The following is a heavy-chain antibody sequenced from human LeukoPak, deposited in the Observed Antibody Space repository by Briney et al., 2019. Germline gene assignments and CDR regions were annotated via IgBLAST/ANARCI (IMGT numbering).Heavy chain of an antibody. CDR2: IYYSGST. CDR3: ARDITMVRGVKGGY. J-gene: IGHJ4*02. V-gene: IGHV4-39*02. D-gene: IGHD3-10*01. CDR1: GGSISSSSYY. Sequence: PSETLSLTCTVSGGSISSSSYYWGWIRQPPGEGLEWIGSIYYSGSTYYNPSLKSRVTISVDTSKNQFSLKLSSVTAADTAVYYCARDITMVRGVKGGYWGQGTLVTVSS.